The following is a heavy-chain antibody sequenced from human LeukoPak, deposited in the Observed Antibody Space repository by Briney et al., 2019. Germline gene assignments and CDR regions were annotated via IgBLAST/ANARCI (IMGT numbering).Heavy chain of an antibody. V-gene: IGHV1-18*01. D-gene: IGHD3-10*01. CDR2: ISGYNGNT. CDR1: SYSFTRYG. J-gene: IGHJ4*02. Sequence: ASVKVSCKASSYSFTRYGISWVRQAPGQGLEWMGWISGYNGNTNYAQKFLGRVSMTTDTSTSTAYMELRSLRSDDTAVYYCARVAQLWFGELFPFNYWGQGTLVTVSS. CDR3: ARVAQLWFGELFPFNY.